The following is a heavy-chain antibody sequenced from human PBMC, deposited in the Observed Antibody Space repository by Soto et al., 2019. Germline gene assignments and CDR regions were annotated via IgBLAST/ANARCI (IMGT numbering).Heavy chain of an antibody. J-gene: IGHJ4*02. CDR1: GYTFTSYG. D-gene: IGHD2-2*01. CDR2: ISAYNGNT. CDR3: ARYSYCSSTSCYLNEPFDY. V-gene: IGHV1-18*01. Sequence: GASVKVSCKASGYTFTSYGISWVRQAPGQGLEWMGWISAYNGNTNYAQKLQGRVTMTTDTSTSTAYMELRSLRSDDTAVYYCARYSYCSSTSCYLNEPFDYWGQGTLVTVSS.